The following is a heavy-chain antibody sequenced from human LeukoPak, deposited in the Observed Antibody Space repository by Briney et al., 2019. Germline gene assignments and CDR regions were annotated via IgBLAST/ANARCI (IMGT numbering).Heavy chain of an antibody. CDR3: ARGQADGDLGFYGMDV. D-gene: IGHD4-17*01. CDR2: ISSSSSYM. CDR1: GFTFSSYS. V-gene: IGHV3-21*01. J-gene: IGHJ6*02. Sequence: TPGGSLRLSCAASGFTFSSYSMNWVRQAPGKGLEWVSSISSSSSYMHYADSVRGRFTISRDNAKNSLYLQMNSLRAEDTAVYYCARGQADGDLGFYGMDVWGQGTTVTVSS.